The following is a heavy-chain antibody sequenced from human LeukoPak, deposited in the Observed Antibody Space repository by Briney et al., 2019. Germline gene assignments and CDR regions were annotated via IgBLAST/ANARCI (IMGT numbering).Heavy chain of an antibody. V-gene: IGHV3-30-3*01. J-gene: IGHJ6*02. D-gene: IGHD2-15*01. CDR3: AAAGVAYYYYGMDV. CDR2: ISHDGSNK. Sequence: GGSLRLSCAASGFTFSSYAMHWVRQAPGKGLEWVAVISHDGSNKYYADSVKGRFTISRGNSKNTLYLQMNSLRAEDTAVYYCAAAGVAYYYYGMDVWGQGATVTVSS. CDR1: GFTFSSYA.